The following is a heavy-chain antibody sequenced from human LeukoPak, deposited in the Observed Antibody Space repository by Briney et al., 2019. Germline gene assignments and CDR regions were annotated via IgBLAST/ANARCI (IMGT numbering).Heavy chain of an antibody. Sequence: ASVKVSCKASGYTFTGYYIHWVRQAPGQGLEWMAWVNPNNGATKYAQRFQGRVTMTRDTSISTAYMELSRLRSDDTAVYYCAREYSGYPDYWGQGTLVTVSS. D-gene: IGHD5-12*01. CDR1: GYTFTGYY. CDR2: VNPNNGAT. J-gene: IGHJ4*02. CDR3: AREYSGYPDY. V-gene: IGHV1-2*02.